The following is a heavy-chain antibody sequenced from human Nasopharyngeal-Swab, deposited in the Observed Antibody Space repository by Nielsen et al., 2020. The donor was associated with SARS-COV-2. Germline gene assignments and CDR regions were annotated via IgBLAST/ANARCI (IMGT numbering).Heavy chain of an antibody. CDR1: GFTFSSYS. CDR3: LYGMDV. CDR2: TSADESNK. J-gene: IGHJ6*02. V-gene: IGHV3-30*03. Sequence: GESLKISCAASGFTFSSYSMNWVRQAPGKGLEWVAATSADESNKYYVDSVRGRFTISRDNSKNTLYLQMNNLRLEDTAVYFCLYGMDVWGQGTTVTVSS.